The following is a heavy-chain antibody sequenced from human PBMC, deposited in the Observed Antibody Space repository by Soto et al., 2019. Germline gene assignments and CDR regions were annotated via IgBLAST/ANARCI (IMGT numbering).Heavy chain of an antibody. CDR3: ARDVESCSGGSCSPWFDP. V-gene: IGHV1-69*06. CDR1: GGTFSSYA. D-gene: IGHD2-15*01. CDR2: IIPIFGTA. Sequence: SVKVSCKASGGTFSSYAISWVRQAPGQGLEWMGGIIPIFGTANYAQKFQGRVTITADKSTSTAYMELSSLRSEDTAVYYCARDVESCSGGSCSPWFDPWGQGTLVTVSS. J-gene: IGHJ5*02.